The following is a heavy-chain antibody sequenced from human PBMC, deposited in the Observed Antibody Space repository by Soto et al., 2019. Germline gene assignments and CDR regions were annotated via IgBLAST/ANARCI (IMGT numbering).Heavy chain of an antibody. Sequence: GGALRLSCGGSGVTFSRYSMKWGRQGPGKGLEWASSISSSSSYIYYADSVKGRFTISRDNAKNSLYLQMNSLRAEDTAVYYCARGRSGSHVGALAYWGQGTQVTVSS. CDR3: ARGRSGSHVGALAY. V-gene: IGHV3-21*01. D-gene: IGHD1-26*01. J-gene: IGHJ4*02. CDR1: GVTFSRYS. CDR2: ISSSSSYI.